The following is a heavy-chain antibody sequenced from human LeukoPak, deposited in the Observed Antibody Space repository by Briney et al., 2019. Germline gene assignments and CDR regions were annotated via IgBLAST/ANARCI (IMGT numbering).Heavy chain of an antibody. J-gene: IGHJ6*03. CDR3: ARAPDTAIPYYYMDV. CDR2: IHHSGKT. CDR1: GDSISSINW. V-gene: IGHV4-4*02. D-gene: IGHD5-18*01. Sequence: SETLSLTCAVSGDSISSINWWTWVRLSPEKGLEWIGEIHHSGKTNYNPSLKSRVNISLDKSKNHFPLRVNSVVAADTAIYYCARAPDTAIPYYYMDVWGKGTTVTVSS.